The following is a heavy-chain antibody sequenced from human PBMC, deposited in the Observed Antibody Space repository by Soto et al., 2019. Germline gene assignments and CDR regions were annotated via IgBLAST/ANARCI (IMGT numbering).Heavy chain of an antibody. CDR1: GGSISSYY. CDR2: IYYSGST. V-gene: IGHV4-59*08. CDR3: ARSPAITMVREVIKTQPSYFAY. D-gene: IGHD3-10*01. Sequence: SETLSLTCTVSGGSISSYYWSWIRQPPGKGLEWIGYIYYSGSTNYNPSLKSRVTISVDTSKNQFSLKLSSVTAADTAVYYCARSPAITMVREVIKTQPSYFAYWGQGTLVTVSS. J-gene: IGHJ4*02.